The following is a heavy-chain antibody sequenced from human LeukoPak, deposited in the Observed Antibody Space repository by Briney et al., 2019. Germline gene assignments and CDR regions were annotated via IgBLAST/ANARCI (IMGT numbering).Heavy chain of an antibody. CDR1: GFTFSSYG. V-gene: IGHV3-30*02. J-gene: IGHJ4*02. D-gene: IGHD1-26*01. CDR3: AKGLYSSIVGAIDY. Sequence: GGSLRLSCAASGFTFSSYGMHWVRQAPGKGLEWVAFIRYDGSNKYYADSVKGRFTISRDNSKNTLYLQMNSLRAEDTAVYYCAKGLYSSIVGAIDYWGQGTLVTVSS. CDR2: IRYDGSNK.